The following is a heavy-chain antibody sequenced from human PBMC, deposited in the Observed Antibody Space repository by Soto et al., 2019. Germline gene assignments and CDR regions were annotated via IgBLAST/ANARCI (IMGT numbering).Heavy chain of an antibody. Sequence: SDTLSLTCAVSGYPISSGYYWGWIRQPPGKGLEWIGIIHHSGSTYYNPSLRSRITISVDTSKNQFSLRMSSVTAADTAVYYCARSSGYVPGGYWGQGILVTVSS. CDR1: GYPISSGYY. J-gene: IGHJ4*02. D-gene: IGHD5-12*01. V-gene: IGHV4-38-2*01. CDR3: ARSSGYVPGGY. CDR2: IHHSGST.